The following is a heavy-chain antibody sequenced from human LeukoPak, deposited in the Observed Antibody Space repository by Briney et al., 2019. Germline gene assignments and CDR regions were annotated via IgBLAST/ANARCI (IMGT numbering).Heavy chain of an antibody. CDR2: ISSGSGYI. D-gene: IGHD3-9*01. CDR3: ARDGYDILTGRIFDY. V-gene: IGHV3-21*01. Sequence: GGSLRLSCAASGFTFNTYTMNWIRQAPGKGLEWVSSISSGSGYIYYADSVKGRFTISRDDAKNSLYLQMNSLRAEDTAVYYCARDGYDILTGRIFDYWGQGTLVTVSS. J-gene: IGHJ4*02. CDR1: GFTFNTYT.